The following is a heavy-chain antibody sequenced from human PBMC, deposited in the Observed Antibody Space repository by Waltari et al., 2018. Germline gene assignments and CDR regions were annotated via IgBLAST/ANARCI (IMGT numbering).Heavy chain of an antibody. CDR3: ARCIAVAASPGEYYYYGMDV. V-gene: IGHV1-69*12. CDR2: IIPIFGTA. CDR1: GGTFSSYA. Sequence: QVQLVQSGAEVKKPGSSVKVSCKASGGTFSSYAISWVRQAPGQGLEWMGGIIPIFGTANYAQKVQGRVTITADESTSTAYMELSSLRSEDTAVYYCARCIAVAASPGEYYYYGMDVWGQGTTVTVSS. J-gene: IGHJ6*02. D-gene: IGHD6-19*01.